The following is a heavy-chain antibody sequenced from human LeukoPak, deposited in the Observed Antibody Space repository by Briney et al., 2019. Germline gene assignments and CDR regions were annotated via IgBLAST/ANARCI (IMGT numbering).Heavy chain of an antibody. CDR2: INHSGST. CDR1: GGSISTYY. J-gene: IGHJ6*03. Sequence: SETLSLTCTVSGGSISTYYWSWIRQPPGKGLEWIGEINHSGSTNYNPSLKGRVTISVDTSKTQFSLKLSSVTAADTAMYYCARRANYYDSSGYYYYYYYMDVWGKGTTVTISS. D-gene: IGHD3-22*01. V-gene: IGHV4-34*01. CDR3: ARRANYYDSSGYYYYYYYMDV.